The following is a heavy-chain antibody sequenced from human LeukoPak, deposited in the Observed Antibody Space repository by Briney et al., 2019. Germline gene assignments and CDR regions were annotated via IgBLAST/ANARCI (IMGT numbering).Heavy chain of an antibody. CDR3: ARHRLFGGWGAFDI. Sequence: PSETLSLTCTVSGGSISSYYWSWIRQPPGKGPEWIGYIYYSGSTNYNPSLKSRVTISVDTSKNQFSLKLSSVTAADTAVYYCARHRLFGGWGAFDIWGQGTMVTVSS. V-gene: IGHV4-59*08. D-gene: IGHD6-19*01. J-gene: IGHJ3*02. CDR1: GGSISSYY. CDR2: IYYSGST.